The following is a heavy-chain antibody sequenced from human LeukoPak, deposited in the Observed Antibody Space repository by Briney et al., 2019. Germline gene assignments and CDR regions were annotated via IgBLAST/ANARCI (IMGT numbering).Heavy chain of an antibody. V-gene: IGHV4-4*02. Sequence: SETLSLTCTVSDGSIKTNYWWTWVRQPPGKGLEWIGETWHSGSSANYNPSLKSRVTISVDKPKSQFSLKLTSVTAADTAIYYCARGNEYTWWQWSQGTLVTVSS. CDR1: DGSIKTNYW. CDR2: TWHSGSSA. D-gene: IGHD2-15*01. CDR3: ARGNEYTWWQ. J-gene: IGHJ4*02.